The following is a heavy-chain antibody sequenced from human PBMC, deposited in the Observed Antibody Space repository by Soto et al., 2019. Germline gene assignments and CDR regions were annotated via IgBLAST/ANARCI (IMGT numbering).Heavy chain of an antibody. J-gene: IGHJ6*02. Sequence: PSETLSLTCTVSGGSISSYYWSWIRQPPGKGLEWIEYIYYSGSTNYNPSLKSRVTISVDTSKNQFSLKLSSVTAADTAVYYCAREGVSSSWYNHYGMDVWGQGTTVTVSS. CDR3: AREGVSSSWYNHYGMDV. D-gene: IGHD6-13*01. CDR2: IYYSGST. CDR1: GGSISSYY. V-gene: IGHV4-59*01.